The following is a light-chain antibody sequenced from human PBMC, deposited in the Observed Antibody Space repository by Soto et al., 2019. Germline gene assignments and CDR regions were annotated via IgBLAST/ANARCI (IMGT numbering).Light chain of an antibody. CDR3: LQDYTYPRT. Sequence: AIQMTQSPSSLSASVGDRVSITCRASQAIKNDLGWYQKKSGEAPKLLIYAASTLQSGVPSRFSGSASGTDFTLTIRSLQPEDFATYYCLQDYTYPRTFGQGTSVEIK. CDR1: QAIKND. J-gene: IGKJ1*01. CDR2: AAS. V-gene: IGKV1-6*01.